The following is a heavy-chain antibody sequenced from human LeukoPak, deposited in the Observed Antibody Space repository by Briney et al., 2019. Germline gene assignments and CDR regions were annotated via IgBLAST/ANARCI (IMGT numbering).Heavy chain of an antibody. CDR2: INPNSGGT. Sequence: ALVRVSSTASGYTFTVQYIHWVRQAPGQGPEWMGWINPNSGGTNYAQKFQGRVTMTRDTSISTAYMEVSSLRSDDTAVYYCARSYSYDSSGYYGAKWGQGTLVTVSS. CDR3: ARSYSYDSSGYYGAK. V-gene: IGHV1-2*02. CDR1: GYTFTVQY. J-gene: IGHJ4*02. D-gene: IGHD3-22*01.